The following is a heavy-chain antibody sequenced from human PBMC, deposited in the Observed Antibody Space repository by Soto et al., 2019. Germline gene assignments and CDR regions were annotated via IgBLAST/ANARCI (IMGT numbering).Heavy chain of an antibody. CDR3: TTDPTTVTTHYYYGMDV. V-gene: IGHV3-30-3*01. CDR2: ISYDGSNK. CDR1: GFTFSSYA. Sequence: GGSLRLSCAASGFTFSSYAMHWVRQAPGKGLEWVAVISYDGSNKYYADSVKGRFTISRDNSKNTLYLQMNSLKTEDTAVYYCTTDPTTVTTHYYYGMDVWGQGTTVTVSS. D-gene: IGHD4-17*01. J-gene: IGHJ6*02.